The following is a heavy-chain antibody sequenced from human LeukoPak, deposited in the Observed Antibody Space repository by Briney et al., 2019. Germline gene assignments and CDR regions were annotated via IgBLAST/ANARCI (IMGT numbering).Heavy chain of an antibody. J-gene: IGHJ6*03. CDR3: ARDRVEYSSSPGYYYYYMDV. D-gene: IGHD6-6*01. CDR1: GGSISRHY. Sequence: PSETLSLTCTVSGGSISRHYWSWIRQPPGKGLEWIGYIYYSGSTNYNPSLKSRVTISVDTSKNQFSLKLSSVTAADTAVYYCARDRVEYSSSPGYYYYYMDVWGKGTTVTVSS. CDR2: IYYSGST. V-gene: IGHV4-59*11.